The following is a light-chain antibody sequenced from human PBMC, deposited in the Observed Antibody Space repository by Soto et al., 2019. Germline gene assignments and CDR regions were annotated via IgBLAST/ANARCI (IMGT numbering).Light chain of an antibody. V-gene: IGKV3-20*01. Sequence: EIVLTQSPGTLSLSPGERATLSCRASQSVSSNYLAWYQQKPGQAPRLLIYAASSRATGIPDRVSGSGSETDFTLTISRLEPEDFAVYSCQQYGSSPYTFGQGTKLEI. CDR1: QSVSSNY. CDR2: AAS. CDR3: QQYGSSPYT. J-gene: IGKJ2*01.